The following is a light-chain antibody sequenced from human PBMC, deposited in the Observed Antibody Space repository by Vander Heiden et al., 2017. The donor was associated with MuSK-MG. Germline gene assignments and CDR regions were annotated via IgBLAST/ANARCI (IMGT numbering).Light chain of an antibody. V-gene: IGKV3-20*01. CDR2: GAS. J-gene: IGKJ1*01. Sequence: ESVLTPAAGTLSLSPGERATLSCRASQSVSSSYLAWYQQKPGQAPRLLIYGASSRATGIPDMFSSHKSGNDFTPSLNSMRPDYFAVFYCNQYGRLPKTFGQGTKVEIK. CDR3: NQYGRLPKT. CDR1: QSVSSSY.